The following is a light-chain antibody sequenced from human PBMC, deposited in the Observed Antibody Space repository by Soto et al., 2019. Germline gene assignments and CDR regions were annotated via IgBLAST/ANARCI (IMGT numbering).Light chain of an antibody. CDR1: SSDVGAYNY. V-gene: IGLV2-8*01. CDR2: EVS. CDR3: TSYAVTDSFFYV. Sequence: QSALTQPPSASGSPGQSVTISCTGTSSDVGAYNYVSWYQQLPGKAPKLIIYEVSKRPSGVPDRFSGSKSGNTASLTVSGLQAEDEADYYCTSYAVTDSFFYVFGTGTKLTVL. J-gene: IGLJ1*01.